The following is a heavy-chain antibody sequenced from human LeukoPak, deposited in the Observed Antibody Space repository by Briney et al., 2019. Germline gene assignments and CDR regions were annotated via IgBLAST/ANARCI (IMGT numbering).Heavy chain of an antibody. D-gene: IGHD2-2*02. CDR2: ISTSGAST. J-gene: IGHJ4*02. Sequence: GGSLRLSCAASGFTFTSYWMSWVRQAPGKGLEWVSVISTSGASTYQADSVKGRFTISRDNSKNTLSLQLNSLRAEDTAVYYCAKTQTTSYMYLDYWGQGTLVTVSS. CDR3: AKTQTTSYMYLDY. V-gene: IGHV3-23*01. CDR1: GFTFTSYW.